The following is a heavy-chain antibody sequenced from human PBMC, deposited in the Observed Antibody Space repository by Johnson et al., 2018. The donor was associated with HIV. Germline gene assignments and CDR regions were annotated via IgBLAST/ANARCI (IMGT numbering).Heavy chain of an antibody. CDR2: ISSSGSTI. CDR3: ARDWAAVGRVGGMDAFDI. CDR1: GFTFSNYG. J-gene: IGHJ3*02. V-gene: IGHV3-48*04. D-gene: IGHD6-13*01. Sequence: MQLVESGGGVVQPGRSLRLSCAASGFTFSNYGMHWVRQAPGKGLEWVSYISSSGSTIYYADSVKGRFTISRDNAKNSLYLQMNSLRAEDTALYYCARDWAAVGRVGGMDAFDIWGQGTMVTVSS.